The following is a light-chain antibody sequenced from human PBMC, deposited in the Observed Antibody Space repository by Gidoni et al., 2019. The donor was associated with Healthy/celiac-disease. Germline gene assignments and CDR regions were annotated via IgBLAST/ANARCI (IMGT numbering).Light chain of an antibody. J-gene: IGLJ1*01. V-gene: IGLV1-40*01. CDR2: DNN. Sequence: QSVLTQPPSVSGAPGRRVTISCTGSSSNIGAGYDVHWYLQLPGPAPKLLIFDNNNRPSGVPDRFSGSKSGTSASLAITGLQADDEADYYCQSYDNSLSAYVFGSGTKVTVL. CDR1: SSNIGAGYD. CDR3: QSYDNSLSAYV.